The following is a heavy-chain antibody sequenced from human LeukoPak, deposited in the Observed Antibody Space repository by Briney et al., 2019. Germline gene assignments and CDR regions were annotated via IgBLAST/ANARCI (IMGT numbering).Heavy chain of an antibody. J-gene: IGHJ3*02. CDR2: INPNSGGT. V-gene: IGHV1-2*02. Sequence: ASVKVSCKASGYTFTDYYMHWVRQAPGQGLEWMGWINPNSGGTNYAQKFQGRVTMTRDTSTSTAYMELSRLRSDDTAVYYCAGDLSAYYYDSSGHDAFDIWGQGTMVTVSS. D-gene: IGHD3-22*01. CDR3: AGDLSAYYYDSSGHDAFDI. CDR1: GYTFTDYY.